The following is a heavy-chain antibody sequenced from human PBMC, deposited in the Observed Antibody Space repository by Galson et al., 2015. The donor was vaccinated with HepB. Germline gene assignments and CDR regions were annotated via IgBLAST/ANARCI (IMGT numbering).Heavy chain of an antibody. CDR1: GDSVSDNIAA. CDR3: ARAGPQGGADFDY. J-gene: IGHJ4*02. D-gene: IGHD1-26*01. CDR2: TYYKSKWYN. Sequence: CDISGDSVSDNIAAWNWIRQSPSRGLEWLGRTYYKSKWYNDYAVSVKSRITINPDTSKNQVYLQLNSVTPEDTAVYYCARAGPQGGADFDYWGQGTRVTVSS. V-gene: IGHV6-1*01.